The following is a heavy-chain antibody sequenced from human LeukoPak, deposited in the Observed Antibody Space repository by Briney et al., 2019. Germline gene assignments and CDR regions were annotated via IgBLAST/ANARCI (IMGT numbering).Heavy chain of an antibody. CDR1: GFTFSSYG. Sequence: PGGSLRLSCAASGFTFSSYGMHWVRQAPGKGLEWVAFIRYDGSNKYYADSVKGKFTISRDNSKNTLYLQLYSLRAEDTAVYYCARDEDSSGYYSDYWGQEPWSPSPQ. CDR3: ARDEDSSGYYSDY. V-gene: IGHV3-30*02. CDR2: IRYDGSNK. D-gene: IGHD3-22*01. J-gene: IGHJ4*01.